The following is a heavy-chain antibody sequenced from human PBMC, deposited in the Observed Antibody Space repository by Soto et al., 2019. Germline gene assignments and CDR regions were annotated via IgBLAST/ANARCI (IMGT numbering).Heavy chain of an antibody. V-gene: IGHV3-13*01. J-gene: IGHJ6*02. Sequence: EVQLVESGGGLVQPGGSLRLSCAASGFTFSSYDMHWVRQATGKGLEWVSAIGTAGDTYYPGSVKGRFTISRENAKNSLYLQMNSPRAEDTAVYYCARVPVVTPYYYYGMDVWGQGTTVTVSS. CDR2: IGTAGDT. CDR3: ARVPVVTPYYYYGMDV. CDR1: GFTFSSYD. D-gene: IGHD3-22*01.